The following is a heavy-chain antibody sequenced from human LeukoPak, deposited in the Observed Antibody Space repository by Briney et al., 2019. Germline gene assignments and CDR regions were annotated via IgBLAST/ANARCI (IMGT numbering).Heavy chain of an antibody. CDR3: ARGIAAAGTGY. CDR2: IYHSGST. Sequence: SETLSLTCAVSGYSISSGYYWGWIRQPPGKGLEWIGSIYHSGSTYYNPSLKSRVTISVDTSKNQFSLKLSSVTAADTAVYYCARGIAAAGTGYWGQGTLVTVSS. J-gene: IGHJ4*02. V-gene: IGHV4-38-2*01. CDR1: GYSISSGYY. D-gene: IGHD6-13*01.